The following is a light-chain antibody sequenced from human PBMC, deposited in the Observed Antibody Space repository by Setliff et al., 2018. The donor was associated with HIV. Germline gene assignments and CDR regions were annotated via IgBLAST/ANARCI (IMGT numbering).Light chain of an antibody. V-gene: IGLV2-14*01. CDR2: EVS. CDR1: SSDVGGYNY. J-gene: IGLJ1*01. CDR3: SSYTSIYTYV. Sequence: QSALTQPASVSGSPGQSITLSCTGTSSDVGGYNYVSWYQQHPGKAPKLIIYEVSNRPSGVSNRFSGSKSGNTASLTISGLQAEDEAGYYCSSYTSIYTYVFGTGTKVTVL.